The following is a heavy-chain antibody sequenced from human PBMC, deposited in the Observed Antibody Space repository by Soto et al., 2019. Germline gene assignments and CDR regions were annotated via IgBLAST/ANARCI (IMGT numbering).Heavy chain of an antibody. Sequence: PSETLSLTCTVSSGSITSVNSYWIWIRHFPGKGLEWIGYIYYSGSSYYNPSLKGRVTISEDTSKKQFSLKLNSVTAADTAVYYCARGSSGWSSIRLDDWGQGTLVTVSS. CDR2: IYYSGSS. V-gene: IGHV4-31*03. CDR1: SGSITSVNSY. CDR3: ARGSSGWSSIRLDD. J-gene: IGHJ4*02. D-gene: IGHD6-19*01.